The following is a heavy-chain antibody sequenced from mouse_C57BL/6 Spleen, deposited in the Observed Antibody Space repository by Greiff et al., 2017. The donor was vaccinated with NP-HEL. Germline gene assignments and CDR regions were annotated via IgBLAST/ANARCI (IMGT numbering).Heavy chain of an antibody. Sequence: QVHVKQSGPGLVQPSQSLSITCTVSGFSLTSYGVHWVRQSPGKGLEWLGVIWRGGSTDYNAAFMSRLSITKDNSKSQVFFKMNSLQADDTAIYYCAKNGDYGYDAFDYWGQGTTLTVSS. V-gene: IGHV2-5*01. J-gene: IGHJ2*01. CDR2: IWRGGST. CDR3: AKNGDYGYDAFDY. CDR1: GFSLTSYG. D-gene: IGHD2-2*01.